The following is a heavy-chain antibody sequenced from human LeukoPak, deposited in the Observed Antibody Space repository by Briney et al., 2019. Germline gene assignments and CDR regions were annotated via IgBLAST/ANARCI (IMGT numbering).Heavy chain of an antibody. D-gene: IGHD3-22*01. Sequence: GGSLRLSCAASGFTFSSYSMNWVRQAPGKGLEWVSSISSSSSYIYYADSVKGRFTISRDNAKNSLYLQMNSLRAEDTAVYYCAREWDDSSGYYYGTYFDYWGQGTLVTVSS. CDR3: AREWDDSSGYYYGTYFDY. CDR2: ISSSSSYI. CDR1: GFTFSSYS. V-gene: IGHV3-21*01. J-gene: IGHJ4*02.